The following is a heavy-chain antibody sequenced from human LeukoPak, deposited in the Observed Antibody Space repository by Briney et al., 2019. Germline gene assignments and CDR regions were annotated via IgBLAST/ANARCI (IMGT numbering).Heavy chain of an antibody. J-gene: IGHJ4*02. V-gene: IGHV3-23*01. CDR1: GFTFKNYV. Sequence: GGSLRLSCAASGFTFKNYVMTWVRQAPGKGLEWVSGVNGDASSTYYADSVKGRFTIFRDNSKNMVYLQMDRLRAEDTALYYCAKDRTWEPAPSHFNYWAQGTLVTVSA. CDR3: AKDRTWEPAPSHFNY. D-gene: IGHD1-14*01. CDR2: VNGDASST.